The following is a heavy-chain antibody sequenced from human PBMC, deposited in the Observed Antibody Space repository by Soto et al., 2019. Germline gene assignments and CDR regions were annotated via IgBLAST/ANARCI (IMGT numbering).Heavy chain of an antibody. V-gene: IGHV4-59*01. CDR3: ARDSETYFDY. CDR2: IYYSGST. J-gene: IGHJ4*02. CDR1: GGSISSYY. Sequence: SETLSLTCTVSGGSISSYYWSWIRQPPGKGLEWIGYIYYSGSTNYNPSLKSRVTISVDTSKNQFSLKPSSVTAADTAVYYCARDSETYFDYWGQGTLVTVSS.